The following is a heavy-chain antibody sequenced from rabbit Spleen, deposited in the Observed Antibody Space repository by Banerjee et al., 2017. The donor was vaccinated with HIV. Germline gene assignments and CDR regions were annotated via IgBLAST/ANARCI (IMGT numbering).Heavy chain of an antibody. Sequence: QQQLEESGGGLVKPEGSLTLTCTASGIDFSSYHWICWVRQAPGKRPEWIACIDTATAKGVYATWAKGRFTISRTSSTTVTLQMTSLTAADTATYFCARDLTSVIGWNFNLWGQGTLVTVS. CDR2: IDTATAKG. V-gene: IGHV1S45*01. CDR1: GIDFSSYHW. CDR3: ARDLTSVIGWNFNL. D-gene: IGHD1-1*01. J-gene: IGHJ4*01.